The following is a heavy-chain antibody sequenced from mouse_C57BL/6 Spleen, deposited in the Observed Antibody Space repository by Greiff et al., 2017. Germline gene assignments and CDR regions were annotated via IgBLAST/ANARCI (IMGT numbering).Heavy chain of an antibody. CDR2: ISSGSSTI. CDR3: ARTGTPLFAY. D-gene: IGHD4-1*01. J-gene: IGHJ3*01. CDR1: GFTFSDYG. V-gene: IGHV5-17*01. Sequence: EVMLVESGGGLVKPGGSLKLSCAASGFTFSDYGMHWVRQAPEKGLEWVAYISSGSSTIYYADTVKGRFTISRDNAKNTLFLQMTSLRSEDTAMYYCARTGTPLFAYWGQGTLVTVSA.